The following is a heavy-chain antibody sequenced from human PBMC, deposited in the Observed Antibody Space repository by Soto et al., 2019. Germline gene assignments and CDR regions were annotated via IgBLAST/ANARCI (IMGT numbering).Heavy chain of an antibody. Sequence: QVQLQESGPGLVKPSETLSLTCTVSGGSISSYYWSWIRQPPGKGLEWIGYIYYRGSTNYNPSLKSRVTISVDTSKNQFSLKLSSVTAADTAVYYCARHFLKIAARPLAFDIWGQGTMVTVSS. CDR3: ARHFLKIAARPLAFDI. CDR1: GGSISSYY. CDR2: IYYRGST. D-gene: IGHD6-6*01. V-gene: IGHV4-59*08. J-gene: IGHJ3*02.